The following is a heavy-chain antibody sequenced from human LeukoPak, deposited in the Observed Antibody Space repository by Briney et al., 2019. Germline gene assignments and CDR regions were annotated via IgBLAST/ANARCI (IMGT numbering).Heavy chain of an antibody. J-gene: IGHJ4*02. Sequence: TGGSLRLSCAASGFIFTEYWMNWVRQDPGKGLEWVASINQDGSEKYYVDSVKGRFTISRDNAQNSLYLQMSYLRAEDTAMFYCARDGVAAGLYFDLWGQGTLVTVSS. D-gene: IGHD6-13*01. V-gene: IGHV3-7*01. CDR2: INQDGSEK. CDR1: GFIFTEYW. CDR3: ARDGVAAGLYFDL.